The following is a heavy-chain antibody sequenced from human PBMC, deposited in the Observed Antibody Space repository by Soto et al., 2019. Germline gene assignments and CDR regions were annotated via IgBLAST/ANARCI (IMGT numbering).Heavy chain of an antibody. CDR3: ACIFSGGYGYGFYYYGMDV. D-gene: IGHD5-18*01. Sequence: SETLSLTCTVPGGSICSSSYYWGWIRQPPGKGLEWIGSIYYSGSTYYNPSLKSRVTISVDTSKNQFSLKLSSVTAADTAVYYCACIFSGGYGYGFYYYGMDVWGQGTTVT. CDR1: GGSICSSSYY. CDR2: IYYSGST. J-gene: IGHJ6*02. V-gene: IGHV4-39*01.